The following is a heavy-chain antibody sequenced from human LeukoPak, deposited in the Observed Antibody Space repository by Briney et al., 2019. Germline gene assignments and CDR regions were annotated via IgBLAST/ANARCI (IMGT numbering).Heavy chain of an antibody. CDR1: GYTFTSYG. CDR2: ISAYNGNT. CDR3: ARGLVGATPGYYFDY. V-gene: IGHV1-18*01. Sequence: GASVKVSCKASGYTFTSYGISWVRQAPGQGLEWMGWISAYNGNTNYAQKLRGRVTMTTDTSTSTAYMELRSLRSDDTAVYYCARGLVGATPGYYFDYWGQGTLVTVSS. J-gene: IGHJ4*02. D-gene: IGHD1-26*01.